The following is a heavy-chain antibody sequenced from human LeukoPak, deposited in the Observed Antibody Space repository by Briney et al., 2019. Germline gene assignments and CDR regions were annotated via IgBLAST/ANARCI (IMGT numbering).Heavy chain of an antibody. Sequence: PGGSLRLSCAASGFTFSSYAMSWVRQAPGKGLEWVSAISGSGGSTYYADSAKGRFTISRDNSKNTLYLQMNSLRAEDTAVYYCAKNRYQLPNTILFQHWGQGTLVTVSS. J-gene: IGHJ1*01. D-gene: IGHD2-2*01. CDR1: GFTFSSYA. CDR3: AKNRYQLPNTILFQH. CDR2: ISGSGGST. V-gene: IGHV3-23*01.